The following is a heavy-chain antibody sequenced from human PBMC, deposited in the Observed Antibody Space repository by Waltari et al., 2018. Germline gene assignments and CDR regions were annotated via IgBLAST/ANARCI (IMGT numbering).Heavy chain of an antibody. CDR1: GFTFADYA. CDR3: AKDSGTGWFNRDWYFDL. CDR2: TGWNGGGE. Sequence: EVQLVESGGGLVQPGGSLRLSWVGTGFTFADYAMHWGRQTPGKGLEWVTGTGWNGGGEGYPKSVKGRFKISRDNTKKTLYLQMDSLRVEDTAIYYCAKDSGTGWFNRDWYFDLWGRGTLVTVSS. V-gene: IGHV3-9*01. J-gene: IGHJ2*01. D-gene: IGHD6-19*01.